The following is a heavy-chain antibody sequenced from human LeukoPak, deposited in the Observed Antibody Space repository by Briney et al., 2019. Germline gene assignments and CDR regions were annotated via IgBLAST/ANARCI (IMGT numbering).Heavy chain of an antibody. J-gene: IGHJ4*02. D-gene: IGHD6-6*01. Sequence: SETLSLTCTVSGDSTSRYYWNWIRQPAGKGLEWIGRIYTSGSTNYNPSLKSRVTMSLDTSKNQFSLKLSSVTAADTAVYYCARGRGGAARLDCWGQGTLVTVSS. CDR1: GDSTSRYY. V-gene: IGHV4-4*07. CDR2: IYTSGST. CDR3: ARGRGGAARLDC.